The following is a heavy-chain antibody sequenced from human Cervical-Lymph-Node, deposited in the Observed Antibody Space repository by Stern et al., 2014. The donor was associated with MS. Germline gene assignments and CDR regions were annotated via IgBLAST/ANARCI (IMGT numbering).Heavy chain of an antibody. J-gene: IGHJ4*02. CDR2: ISFDGSNK. CDR1: RFTFRNYG. CDR3: AKTGANSLFDY. V-gene: IGHV3-30*18. Sequence: VQLVESGGGVVQPGRSLRLSCAASRFTFRNYGMHWVRQAPGEGLAWVAGISFDGSNKYYEDSVKGRFNISRDNSKNMLYLQMNSLRVEDTAIYYCAKTGANSLFDYWGQGTLVIVSS. D-gene: IGHD2-21*01.